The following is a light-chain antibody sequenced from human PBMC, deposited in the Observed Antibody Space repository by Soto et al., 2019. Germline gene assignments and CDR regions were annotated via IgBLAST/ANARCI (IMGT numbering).Light chain of an antibody. CDR2: DAS. CDR3: QQANSYPWT. Sequence: EIVLTQSPATLSLTPGEGATLSCRASQSVSNYLAWYQQKPGQAPRLLIYDASNRATGIPARFSGSGSGTDFTLTISSLEPEDFATYYCQQANSYPWTFGQGTKVDIK. CDR1: QSVSNY. V-gene: IGKV3-11*01. J-gene: IGKJ1*01.